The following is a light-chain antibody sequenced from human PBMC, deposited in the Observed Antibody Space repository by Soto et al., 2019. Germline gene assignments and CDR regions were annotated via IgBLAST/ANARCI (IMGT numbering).Light chain of an antibody. CDR3: QQSYSTPGT. Sequence: DIQMTQSPSSLSASVGGRVTIPCRASQSISSYLNWYQQKPGKAPKLLIYAASSLQSGVPSRFSGSGSGTDFTLTISSLQPKDFATYYCQQSYSTPGTFGQGTKVDI. CDR1: QSISSY. V-gene: IGKV1-39*01. CDR2: AAS. J-gene: IGKJ1*01.